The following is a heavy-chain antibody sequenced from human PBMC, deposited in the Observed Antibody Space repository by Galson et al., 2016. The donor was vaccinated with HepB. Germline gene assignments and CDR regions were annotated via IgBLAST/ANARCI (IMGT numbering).Heavy chain of an antibody. J-gene: IGHJ5*02. V-gene: IGHV3-7*03. CDR1: GFTFSGYW. D-gene: IGHD1-26*01. Sequence: SLKLSCAASGFTFSGYWMTWVRQPPGKGLEWVANIKDDGSERYYVDSVKGRFTISRDNSKTLLYLQMSGLRAEDTAVYYCGRADNTGIRNWLAPWGQGTLVTVSS. CDR2: IKDDGSER. CDR3: GRADNTGIRNWLAP.